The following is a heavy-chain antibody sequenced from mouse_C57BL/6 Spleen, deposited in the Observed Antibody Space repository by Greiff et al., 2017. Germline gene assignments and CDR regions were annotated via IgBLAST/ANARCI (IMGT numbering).Heavy chain of an antibody. CDR1: GYTFTSYW. CDR3: ARWNYDYDVAWFAY. Sequence: QVQLKQPGAELVRPGTSVKLSCKASGYTFTSYWMHWVKQRPGQGLEWIGVIDPSDSYTNYNQKFKGKATLTVDTSSSTAYMQLSSLTSEDSAVYYCARWNYDYDVAWFAYWGQGTLVTVSA. D-gene: IGHD2-4*01. CDR2: IDPSDSYT. V-gene: IGHV1-59*01. J-gene: IGHJ3*01.